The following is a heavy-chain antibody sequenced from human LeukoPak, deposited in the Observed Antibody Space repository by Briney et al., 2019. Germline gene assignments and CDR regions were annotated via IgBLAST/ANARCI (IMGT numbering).Heavy chain of an antibody. CDR3: ARVRSGAATNAFDY. CDR1: GGPISGHY. V-gene: IGHV4-59*11. J-gene: IGHJ4*02. CDR2: IFYSGRT. D-gene: IGHD1-26*01. Sequence: PSETLSLTCTVSGGPISGHYWSWIRQPPGRGLEWIGYIFYSGRTNYNPSLKSRVSMSVDTSKNQFSLQLSSVTAADTAVYYCARVRSGAATNAFDYCGQGTLVTVSS.